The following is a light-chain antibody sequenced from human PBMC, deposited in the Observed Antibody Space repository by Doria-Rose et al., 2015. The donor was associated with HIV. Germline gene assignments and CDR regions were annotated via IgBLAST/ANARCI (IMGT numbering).Light chain of an antibody. J-gene: IGKJ1*01. Sequence: TQSPGTLSLSPGEGATLSCRASQSFSSTYLAWYQLKPGQAPSLLIYDGSTRATGIPDRFSASGSGTDFTLTINRLEPEDFALYYCHQYGTSWTFGQGTKVEI. CDR1: QSFSSTY. V-gene: IGKV3-20*01. CDR2: DGS. CDR3: HQYGTSWT.